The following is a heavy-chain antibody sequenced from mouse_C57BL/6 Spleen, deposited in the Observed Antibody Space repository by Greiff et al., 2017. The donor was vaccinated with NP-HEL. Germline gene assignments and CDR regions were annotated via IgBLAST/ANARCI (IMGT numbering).Heavy chain of an antibody. Sequence: EVKLVESGGDLVKPGGSLKLSCAASGFTFSSYGMSWVRQTPDKRLEWVATISSGGSYTYYPDSVKGRFTISRDNAKNTLYLQMSSLKSEDTAMYYCAILRGDGEDYWGQGTTLTVSS. CDR2: ISSGGSYT. CDR3: AILRGDGEDY. CDR1: GFTFSSYG. V-gene: IGHV5-6*01. J-gene: IGHJ2*01. D-gene: IGHD1-2*01.